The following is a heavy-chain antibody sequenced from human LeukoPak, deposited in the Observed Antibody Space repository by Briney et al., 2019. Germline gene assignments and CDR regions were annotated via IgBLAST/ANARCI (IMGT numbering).Heavy chain of an antibody. D-gene: IGHD3-22*01. J-gene: IGHJ4*02. CDR3: AKDSGGGYYDSSGYFDY. CDR1: GFTFSSYW. Sequence: GGSLRLSCAASGFTFSSYWMSWVRQAPGKGLEWVAVISYDGSNKYYADSVKGRFTISRDNSKNTLYLQMNSLRAEDTAVYYCAKDSGGGYYDSSGYFDYWGQGTLVTVSS. CDR2: ISYDGSNK. V-gene: IGHV3-30*18.